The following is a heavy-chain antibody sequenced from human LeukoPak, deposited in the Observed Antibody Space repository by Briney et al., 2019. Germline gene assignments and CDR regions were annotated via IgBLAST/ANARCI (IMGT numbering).Heavy chain of an antibody. CDR2: INPSGGST. CDR1: GYTFTSYY. D-gene: IGHD6-13*01. V-gene: IGHV1-46*01. Sequence: ASVKVSCEASGYTFTSYYMHWVRQAPGQGLEWMGIINPSGGSTSYAQKFQGRVTMTRDTSTSTVYMELSSLRSEDTAVYYCAPQRIAAAGEFDYWGQGTLVTVSS. J-gene: IGHJ4*02. CDR3: APQRIAAAGEFDY.